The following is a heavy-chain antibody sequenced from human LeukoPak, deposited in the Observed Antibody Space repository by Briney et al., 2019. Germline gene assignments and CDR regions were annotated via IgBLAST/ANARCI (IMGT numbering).Heavy chain of an antibody. Sequence: GGSLRLSCAASGFTFSSYAMHWVRQAPGKGLEWVAVISYDGSNKYYADSVKGRFTISRDNSKNTLYLQMNSLRAEDTAVYYCAKERSVTTGYYYYGMDVWGQGTTVTVSS. CDR1: GFTFSSYA. V-gene: IGHV3-30-3*01. CDR2: ISYDGSNK. D-gene: IGHD4-17*01. CDR3: AKERSVTTGYYYYGMDV. J-gene: IGHJ6*02.